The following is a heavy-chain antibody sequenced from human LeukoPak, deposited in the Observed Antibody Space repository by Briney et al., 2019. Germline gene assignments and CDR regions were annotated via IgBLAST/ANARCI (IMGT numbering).Heavy chain of an antibody. CDR3: ARRGYGSGSYYLDY. Sequence: PSETLSLTCTVSGGSISSGSYYWGWIRQPPGKGLEWIGNVYYSGSTYYNPSLKSRVTISVDTSKNHFSLKLSSVTAADTAVYYCARRGYGSGSYYLDYWGQGTLVTVSS. CDR1: GGSISSGSYY. V-gene: IGHV4-39*02. J-gene: IGHJ4*02. CDR2: VYYSGST. D-gene: IGHD3-10*01.